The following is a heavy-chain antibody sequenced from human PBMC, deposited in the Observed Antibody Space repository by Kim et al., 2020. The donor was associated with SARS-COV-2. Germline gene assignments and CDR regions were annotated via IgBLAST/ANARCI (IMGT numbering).Heavy chain of an antibody. Sequence: GGSLRLSCAASGFTFSISAMSWVRQAPGQGLEWVSATIASGASTYYADSVKGRFTISRDNSKNTLYLQMNSLRVEDTAVYYCAKVPGPATHEYWGQGTLVTVSS. CDR2: TIASGAST. D-gene: IGHD7-27*01. CDR3: AKVPGPATHEY. J-gene: IGHJ4*02. CDR1: GFTFSISA. V-gene: IGHV3-23*01.